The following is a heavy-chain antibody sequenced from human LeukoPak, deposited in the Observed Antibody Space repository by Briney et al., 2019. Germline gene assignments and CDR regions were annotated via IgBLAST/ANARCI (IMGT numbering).Heavy chain of an antibody. J-gene: IGHJ4*02. D-gene: IGHD2-2*01. CDR3: TSSPGNKYCSSTSCNKPPDY. Sequence: GGSLKLSCAASGFTFSGSAMHWVRQASGKGLEWVGRIRSKANSYATAYAASVKGRFTISRDDSKNTAYLQMNSLKTEDTAVYYCTSSPGNKYCSSTSCNKPPDYWGQGTLVTVSS. V-gene: IGHV3-73*01. CDR2: IRSKANSYAT. CDR1: GFTFSGSA.